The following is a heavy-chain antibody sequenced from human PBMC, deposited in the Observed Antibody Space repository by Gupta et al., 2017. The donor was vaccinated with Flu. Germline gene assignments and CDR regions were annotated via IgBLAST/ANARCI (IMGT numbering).Heavy chain of an antibody. J-gene: IGHJ5*02. D-gene: IGHD1-7*01. CDR3: ARRGYNWNYDWFDP. V-gene: IGHV5-51*01. CDR1: GYNLATFW. CDR2: IYPGDSHT. Sequence: EVQLVQSGPEVKKPGESLKISCQGSGYNLATFWIAWVRQMPGKGLELMGIIYPGDSHTIYSPSFQGQVTISVDKSVSSAYLQWSSLKASDSAKYYCARRGYNWNYDWFDPWGQGTLVTVSS.